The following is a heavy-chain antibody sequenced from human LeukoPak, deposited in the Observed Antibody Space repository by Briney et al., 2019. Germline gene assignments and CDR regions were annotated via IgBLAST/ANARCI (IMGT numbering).Heavy chain of an antibody. CDR3: ARVIPGPGDTAMVP. D-gene: IGHD5-18*01. V-gene: IGHV3-30*04. J-gene: IGHJ5*02. CDR2: ISYDGSNK. CDR1: GLTFSSYA. Sequence: PGRSLRLSCAASGLTFSSYAMHWVRQAPGKGLEWVAVISYDGSNKYYADSVKGRFTISRDSSKNTLYLQMNSLRAEDTAVYYCARVIPGPGDTAMVPWGQGTLVTVSS.